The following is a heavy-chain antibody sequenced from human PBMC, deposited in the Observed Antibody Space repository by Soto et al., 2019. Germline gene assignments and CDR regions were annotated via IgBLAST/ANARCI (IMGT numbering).Heavy chain of an antibody. J-gene: IGHJ4*02. CDR3: ARVRERLQYIDWLYHFDY. CDR2: IYYSGST. V-gene: IGHV4-59*01. CDR1: GGSISGYY. D-gene: IGHD3-9*01. Sequence: SSETLSLTCTVSGGSISGYYWSWIRQPPGKGLEWIGYIYYSGSTKYNPSLKSRVTISVDTSKNQFSLKLSSVTAADTAVYYCARVRERLQYIDWLYHFDYWGQGTLVTVS.